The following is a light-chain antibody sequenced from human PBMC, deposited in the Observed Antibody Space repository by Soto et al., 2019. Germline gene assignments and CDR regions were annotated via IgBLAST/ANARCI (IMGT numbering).Light chain of an antibody. V-gene: IGKV1-12*01. J-gene: IGKJ4*02. CDR1: QDIGTL. Sequence: DIQMTQSPSSVSASVGDIVTITCRASQDIGTLLTWYQQKPGEAPRLLIYSASTLQSGVPPRFSGSGSGTDFNLTITNLQPEDFATYFCQKAHSFVKFGGRTKVEMK. CDR3: QKAHSFVK. CDR2: SAS.